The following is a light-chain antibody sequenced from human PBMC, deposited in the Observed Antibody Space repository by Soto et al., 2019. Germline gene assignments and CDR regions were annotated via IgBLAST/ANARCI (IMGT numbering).Light chain of an antibody. Sequence: ALTQPASVSGSPGQSITISCTGTSSDIGNYDYVSWFQQHPGKAPKLLISEVSNRPSGISYRFSGSKSGTTASLTISGLQAEDEADYYCSSYTRTSSYVFGGGTKVTVL. CDR3: SSYTRTSSYV. V-gene: IGLV2-14*01. J-gene: IGLJ1*01. CDR1: SSDIGNYDY. CDR2: EVS.